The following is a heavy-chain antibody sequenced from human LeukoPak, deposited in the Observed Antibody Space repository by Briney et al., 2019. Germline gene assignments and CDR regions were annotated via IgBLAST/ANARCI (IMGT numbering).Heavy chain of an antibody. D-gene: IGHD1-26*01. V-gene: IGHV3-23*01. CDR2: ISGSGDAA. Sequence: GGSLRLSCAASGFTFSSYAMSWVRQAPGKGLEWVSAISGSGDAAYYADSVKGRFTISRDNSKNTLYLQMNSLRAEDSVVYYCAKRYSGSYYGGNYFDYWGQGTLVTVSS. J-gene: IGHJ4*02. CDR1: GFTFSSYA. CDR3: AKRYSGSYYGGNYFDY.